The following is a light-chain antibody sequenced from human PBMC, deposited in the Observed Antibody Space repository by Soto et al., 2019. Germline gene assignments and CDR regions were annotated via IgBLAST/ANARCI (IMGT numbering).Light chain of an antibody. J-gene: IGKJ1*01. Sequence: DIQMTQSPSTLSASVGDRVTITCRARQSISSWLAWYQQKPGKAPKLLIYKASSLESGVPSRFSGSGSGTELTLTISSLQPDDFATYYCQQYNSYSWTFGQGTKVDIK. CDR3: QQYNSYSWT. CDR2: KAS. V-gene: IGKV1-5*03. CDR1: QSISSW.